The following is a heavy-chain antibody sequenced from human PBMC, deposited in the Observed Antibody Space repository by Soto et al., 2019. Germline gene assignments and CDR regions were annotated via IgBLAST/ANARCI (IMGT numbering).Heavy chain of an antibody. D-gene: IGHD4-4*01. CDR3: AKRVYSNYGYYYYYMDV. V-gene: IGHV3-23*01. J-gene: IGHJ6*03. CDR1: GFTFSSYA. CDR2: ISGSGGST. Sequence: EVQLLESGGGLVQPGGSLRLSCAASGFTFSSYAMSWVRQAPGKGLEWVSAISGSGGSTYYADSVKGRFTISRDNSKNTLYLQMNSLRAEDTAVYYCAKRVYSNYGYYYYYMDVWGQGTTVTVSS.